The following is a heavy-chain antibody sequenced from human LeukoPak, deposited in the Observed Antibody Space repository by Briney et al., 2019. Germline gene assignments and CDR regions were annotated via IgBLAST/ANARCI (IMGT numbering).Heavy chain of an antibody. J-gene: IGHJ1*01. CDR1: GFTFSSYA. V-gene: IGHV3-23*01. CDR2: ISGSGGST. Sequence: PGGSLRLSCAASGFTFSSYAMNWVRQAPGKGLEWVSAISGSGGSTYYADSVKGRFTISRDNSKNTLYLQMNSLRAEDTAVYYCAKDRGYYDSSGYYFGYFQHWGQGTLVTVSS. CDR3: AKDRGYYDSSGYYFGYFQH. D-gene: IGHD3-22*01.